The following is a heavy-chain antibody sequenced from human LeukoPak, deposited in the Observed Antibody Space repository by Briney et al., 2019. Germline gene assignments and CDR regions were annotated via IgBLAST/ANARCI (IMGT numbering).Heavy chain of an antibody. CDR2: ISHDGNDK. CDR1: GFTFSSYG. Sequence: PGGSLRLSCAASGFTFSSYGMHWVRQAPGKGLEWVAVISHDGNDKYYADSVKGRFTISRDNSKNTLNLQMDSLRAEDTAVYYCARAPPYTMVRGLLPDYWGQGTPVTDSS. CDR3: ARAPPYTMVRGLLPDY. D-gene: IGHD3-10*01. J-gene: IGHJ4*02. V-gene: IGHV3-30*03.